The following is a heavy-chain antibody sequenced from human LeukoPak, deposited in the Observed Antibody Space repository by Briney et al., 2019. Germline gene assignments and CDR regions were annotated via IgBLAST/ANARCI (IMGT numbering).Heavy chain of an antibody. CDR1: GFTFSSYS. CDR2: ISTGSTII. CDR3: ARVYRLQNV. D-gene: IGHD2-21*02. Sequence: PGGSLRLSCAASGFTFSSYSMNWVRQAPGKGLEWVSYISTGSTIIYYADSVKGRFTISRDNAKNSLFLQMNSLRDEDTAVYYCARVYRLQNVWGQGTTVTVSS. J-gene: IGHJ6*02. V-gene: IGHV3-48*02.